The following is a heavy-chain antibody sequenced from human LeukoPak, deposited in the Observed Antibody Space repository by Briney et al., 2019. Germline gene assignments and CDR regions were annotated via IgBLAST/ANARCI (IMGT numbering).Heavy chain of an antibody. CDR3: ARDARMDYYYYYYMDV. V-gene: IGHV3-66*02. Sequence: GGSLRLSCAASGFTVSSNYMSWVRQAPGKGLEWVSVIYSGGSTHYADSVKGRFTISRDNSKNTLYLQMNSLRAEDTAVYYCARDARMDYYYYYYMDVWGKGTTVTVSS. CDR2: IYSGGST. D-gene: IGHD2-8*01. J-gene: IGHJ6*03. CDR1: GFTVSSNY.